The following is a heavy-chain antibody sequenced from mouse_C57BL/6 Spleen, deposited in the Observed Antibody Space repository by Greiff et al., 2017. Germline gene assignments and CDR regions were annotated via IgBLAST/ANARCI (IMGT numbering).Heavy chain of an antibody. CDR2: INPSNGGT. CDR1: GYTFTDYN. V-gene: IGHV1-18*01. CDR3: ARLSYGSSLFDY. J-gene: IGHJ2*01. D-gene: IGHD1-1*01. Sequence: VQLQQSGPELVKPGASVKIPCKASGYTFTDYNMDWVKQSHGKSLEWIGVINPSNGGTIYNQKFKGKATLTVDKSSSTAYMELRSLTSEDTGVYYCARLSYGSSLFDYWGQGTTLTVSS.